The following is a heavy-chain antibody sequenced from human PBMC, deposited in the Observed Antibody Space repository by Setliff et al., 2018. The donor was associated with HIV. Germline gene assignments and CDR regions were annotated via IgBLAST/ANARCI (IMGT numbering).Heavy chain of an antibody. Sequence: LSLTCTVSGGSITSSGSYYWAWLRQPPGKGLEWIGSAYSSGSTYHSPSFKSRITISVDTSNNQFSLRLNSETATDTAVYFCARRGGISATLSVRAFDSWGQGTLVTVSS. J-gene: IGHJ4*02. CDR3: ARRGGISATLSVRAFDS. D-gene: IGHD6-13*01. CDR2: AYSSGST. V-gene: IGHV4-39*01. CDR1: GGSITSSGSYY.